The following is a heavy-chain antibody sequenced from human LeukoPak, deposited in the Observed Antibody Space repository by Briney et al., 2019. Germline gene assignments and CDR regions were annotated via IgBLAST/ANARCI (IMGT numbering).Heavy chain of an antibody. D-gene: IGHD3-10*01. CDR3: ARHLRGGHTMVRGGQNAFDI. CDR1: GGSISSSSYY. J-gene: IGHJ3*02. CDR2: IYYSGST. Sequence: PSETLSLTCTVSGGSISSSSYYWGWIRQPPGKGLEWIGSIYYSGSTYYNPSLKSRVTISVDTSKNQFSLKLSSVTAADTAVYYCARHLRGGHTMVRGGQNAFDIWGQGTMVTVSS. V-gene: IGHV4-39*01.